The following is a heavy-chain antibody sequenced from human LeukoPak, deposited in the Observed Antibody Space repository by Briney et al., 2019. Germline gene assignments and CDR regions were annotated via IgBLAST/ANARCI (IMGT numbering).Heavy chain of an antibody. J-gene: IGHJ4*02. V-gene: IGHV3-7*02. D-gene: IGHD5-12*01. Sequence: PVGSLRLSCAASGITFSRYAMNWVRQAPGTGREWVANIKQDGSEKYYVDSVKGPFPLPRDNANNSLYLQMNSLRAEDTAVYYCASVVATIWGYYFDYWGQGTLVTVSS. CDR3: ASVVATIWGYYFDY. CDR2: IKQDGSEK. CDR1: GITFSRYA.